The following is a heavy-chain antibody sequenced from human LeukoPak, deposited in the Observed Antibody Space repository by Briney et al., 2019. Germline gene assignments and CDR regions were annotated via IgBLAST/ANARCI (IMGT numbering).Heavy chain of an antibody. D-gene: IGHD1-26*01. V-gene: IGHV3-53*01. CDR2: IYSGGST. CDR1: GFTVRSNY. Sequence: GGSLRLSCAASGFTVRSNYMSWVRQAPGKGLEWVSVIYSGGSTYYADSVKGRFTISRDNSKNTLYLQMNSLRAEDTAVYYCAREGLNSGSYFDYWGQGTLVTVSS. J-gene: IGHJ4*02. CDR3: AREGLNSGSYFDY.